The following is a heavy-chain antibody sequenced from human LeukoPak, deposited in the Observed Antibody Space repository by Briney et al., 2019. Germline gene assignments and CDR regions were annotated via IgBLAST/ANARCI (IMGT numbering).Heavy chain of an antibody. D-gene: IGHD4-11*01. V-gene: IGHV3-49*04. J-gene: IGHJ4*02. CDR1: GFTFGDYA. Sequence: PGGSLRLSCTGSGFTFGDYAMSWVRQAPGKGLEWVGFIRSKAYGGTTEYAASVKGRFTISRDDSRSIAYLQMNSLKTEDTALYYCTRDWGATVHPFDFWGQGTLVTVSS. CDR3: TRDWGATVHPFDF. CDR2: IRSKAYGGTT.